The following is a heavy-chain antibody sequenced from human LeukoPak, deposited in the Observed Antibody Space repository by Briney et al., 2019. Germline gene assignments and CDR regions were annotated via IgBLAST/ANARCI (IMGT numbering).Heavy chain of an antibody. CDR1: GFTFSSYN. Sequence: GGSLRLSCAASGFTFSSYNMNWVRQAPGKGLEWVSSITSGSSYIYYADSVKGRFTISRDNAKNSLYLQMNSLRAEDTALYYCAKGDYYDSSGYYLNPLFDYWGQGTLVTVSS. CDR3: AKGDYYDSSGYYLNPLFDY. CDR2: ITSGSSYI. D-gene: IGHD3-22*01. V-gene: IGHV3-21*04. J-gene: IGHJ4*02.